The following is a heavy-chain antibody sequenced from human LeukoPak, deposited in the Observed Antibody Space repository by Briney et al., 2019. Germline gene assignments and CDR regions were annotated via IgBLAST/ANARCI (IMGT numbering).Heavy chain of an antibody. CDR3: ARGTTDIVAEISDAFDI. V-gene: IGHV3-30-3*01. J-gene: IGHJ3*02. D-gene: IGHD5-12*01. CDR1: GFTFSAFA. Sequence: PGRSLRLSCAASGFTFSAFAMHWARQAPGKGLEWVAAISYDASNKYYAVSVRGRFTISRDNSRNTLFLQMNSLRADDTAVYYCARGTTDIVAEISDAFDIWGQETVDTVSS. CDR2: ISYDASNK.